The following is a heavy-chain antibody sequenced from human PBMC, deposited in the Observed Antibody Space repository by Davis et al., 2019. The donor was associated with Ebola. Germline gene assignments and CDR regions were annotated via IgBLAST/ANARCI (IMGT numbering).Heavy chain of an antibody. D-gene: IGHD3-22*01. V-gene: IGHV3-23*01. CDR3: ARDLDYDSSGYYYYYYGMDV. CDR2: ISGRGSST. Sequence: GESLKISCAASGFTFTNYAMNWVRQAPGKGLEWVSSISGRGSSTYYADSVKGRFTISRDSSKNTLYLQMNSLRAEDTAVYYCARDLDYDSSGYYYYYYGMDVWGQGTTVTVSS. J-gene: IGHJ6*02. CDR1: GFTFTNYA.